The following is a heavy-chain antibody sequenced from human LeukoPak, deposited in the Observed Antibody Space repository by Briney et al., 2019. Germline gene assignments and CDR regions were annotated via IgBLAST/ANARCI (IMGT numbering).Heavy chain of an antibody. D-gene: IGHD6-13*01. V-gene: IGHV3-30*02. CDR1: GFTFSSYG. CDR3: AKDRGVWGIAAAGHFDY. Sequence: GGSLRLSSAASGFTFSSYGMHWVRQAPGKVLEWEACIRYDGSNKYYADSVKGRFTISRDNSKNTLYLQMNSLRAEDTAVYYCAKDRGVWGIAAAGHFDYWGQGTLVTVSS. J-gene: IGHJ4*02. CDR2: IRYDGSNK.